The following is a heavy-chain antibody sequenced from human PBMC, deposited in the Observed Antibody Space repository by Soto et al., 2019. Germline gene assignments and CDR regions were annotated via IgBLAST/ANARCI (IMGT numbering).Heavy chain of an antibody. CDR3: ARAYYDFWSGYGYYYYYMDV. CDR1: GYRFTSYW. J-gene: IGHJ6*03. Sequence: GESXKISCKGSGYRFTSYWIGWVRQMPGKGLEWMGIIYPGDSDTRYSPSFQGQVTISADKSISTAYLQWSSLKASDTAMYYCARAYYDFWSGYGYYYYYMDVWGKGTTVTVSS. V-gene: IGHV5-51*01. CDR2: IYPGDSDT. D-gene: IGHD3-3*01.